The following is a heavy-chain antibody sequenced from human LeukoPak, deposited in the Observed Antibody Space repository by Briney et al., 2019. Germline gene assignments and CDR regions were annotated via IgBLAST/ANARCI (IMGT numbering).Heavy chain of an antibody. J-gene: IGHJ5*02. CDR3: ARGYNWNYGWDP. Sequence: DPSETLSLTCAVYGGSFSGYYWSWLRQPPGKGLEWIGEINHSGSTNYNPSLKSRVTISVGTSKNQFSLKLSSVTAADTAVYYCARGYNWNYGWDPWGQGTLVTVSS. V-gene: IGHV4-34*01. D-gene: IGHD1-7*01. CDR1: GGSFSGYY. CDR2: INHSGST.